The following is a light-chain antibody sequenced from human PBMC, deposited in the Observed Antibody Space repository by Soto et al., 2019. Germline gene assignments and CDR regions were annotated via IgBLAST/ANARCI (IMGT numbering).Light chain of an antibody. J-gene: IGKJ5*01. CDR1: QNITNN. CDR3: QQYYGLPPLT. Sequence: DIQITQSPSSLSSSILERFTITCQASQNITNNLSWYQQKPGKAPNLLIYHASKLAKGVTSRFSGSGSGTDFSFIITSLQREDLATYYCQQYYGLPPLTFGQGTRLENK. CDR2: HAS. V-gene: IGKV1-33*01.